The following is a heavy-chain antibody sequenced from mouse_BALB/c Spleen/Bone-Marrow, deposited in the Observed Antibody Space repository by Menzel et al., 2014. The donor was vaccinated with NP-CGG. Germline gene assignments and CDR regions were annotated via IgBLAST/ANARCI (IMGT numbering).Heavy chain of an antibody. J-gene: IGHJ3*01. CDR3: ASGSSSFAY. CDR2: IYPGDGDT. CDR1: GYAFSSSW. V-gene: IGHV1-82*01. Sequence: QVQLKQSGPELVKPGASVKISCKASGYAFSSSWMNWVKQRPGQGLEWIGRIYPGDGDTNYNGKFKGKATLTADKSSSAAYMQISSLTSVDSAVYFCASGSSSFAYWGQGTLVTVSA. D-gene: IGHD1-1*01.